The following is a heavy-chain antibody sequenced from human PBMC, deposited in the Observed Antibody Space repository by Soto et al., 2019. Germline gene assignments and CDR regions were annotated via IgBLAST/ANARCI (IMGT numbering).Heavy chain of an antibody. Sequence: SETLSLTCAVYGGSFSGYYWSWIRQPPGKGLEWIGEINHSGSTNYNPSLKSRVTISVDTSKNQFSLKLSSVTAADTAVYYCARAYSIGVRSVERSGLYYFDYWGQGTLVTVSS. J-gene: IGHJ4*02. CDR3: ARAYSIGVRSVERSGLYYFDY. D-gene: IGHD4-4*01. CDR2: INHSGST. V-gene: IGHV4-34*01. CDR1: GGSFSGYY.